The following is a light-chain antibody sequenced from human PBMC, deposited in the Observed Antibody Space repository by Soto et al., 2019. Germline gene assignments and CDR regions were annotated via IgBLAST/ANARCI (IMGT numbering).Light chain of an antibody. CDR1: SSDFARHSH. Sequence: SALSQSRAVHGTPVLPVTISCTGTSSDFARHSHLPSYPPPPGKAPTLMISDVRKRPSGVTDRFSGSNSGNTASLTTSGLQAEDEANYYCCSYACSYTPYHFRSGTKVTVL. J-gene: IGLJ1*01. CDR3: CSYACSYTPYH. V-gene: IGLV2-11*01. CDR2: DVR.